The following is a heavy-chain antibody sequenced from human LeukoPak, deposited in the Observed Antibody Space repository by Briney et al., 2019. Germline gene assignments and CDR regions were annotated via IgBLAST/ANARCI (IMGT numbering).Heavy chain of an antibody. D-gene: IGHD5-18*01. Sequence: SVKVSCKASGGTFSSYAISWVRRAPGQGLEWMGGIIPIFGTANYAQKFQGRVTITTDESTSTAYMELSSLRSEDTAVYYCARGIGGYSYGYYYYYYMDVWGKGTTVTVSS. CDR1: GGTFSSYA. V-gene: IGHV1-69*05. CDR3: ARGIGGYSYGYYYYYYMDV. J-gene: IGHJ6*03. CDR2: IIPIFGTA.